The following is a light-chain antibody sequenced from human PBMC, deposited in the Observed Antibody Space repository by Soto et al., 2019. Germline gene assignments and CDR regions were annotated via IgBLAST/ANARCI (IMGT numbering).Light chain of an antibody. CDR1: QSVSSSY. V-gene: IGKV3-20*01. CDR3: PQYGSSPWT. J-gene: IGKJ1*01. Sequence: EIVLTQSPGNLSLSPGERATLSCRASQSVSSSYLAWYQQKPGHAPRLLIYGASSRATGIPDRFSGSGSGTDFTLTISRLEPEDCAVYYCPQYGSSPWTFGQGTKV. CDR2: GAS.